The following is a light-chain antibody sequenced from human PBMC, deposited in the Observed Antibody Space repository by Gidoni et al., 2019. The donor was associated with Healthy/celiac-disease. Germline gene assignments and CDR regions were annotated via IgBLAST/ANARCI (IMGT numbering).Light chain of an antibody. CDR3: MQGRNWPWT. J-gene: IGKJ1*01. V-gene: IGKV2-30*01. Sequence: VSTYGRATQSRVSSDGNSYLKWLHQRKGQQPRRLIYKVANRESGVPERFSSGRADTEYILITSSVEAEDVGVYYCMQGRNWPWTFGQGTKVEIK. CDR1: QSRVSSDGNSY. CDR2: KVA.